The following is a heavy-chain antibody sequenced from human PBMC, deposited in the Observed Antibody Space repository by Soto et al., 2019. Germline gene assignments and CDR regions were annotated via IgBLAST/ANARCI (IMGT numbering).Heavy chain of an antibody. Sequence: QVQLVESGGGVVQPGKSLTLSCAASGFSFGSYGMHWVRQAPGKGMEYVAVIGQDGRHENYADSVKGRLTISRDNSKNALYLQMNSLTAEDTAVYYCARDRSIVVDGPWQHPFDYWGQGTLVTVSS. J-gene: IGHJ4*02. D-gene: IGHD6-19*01. CDR2: IGQDGRHE. CDR1: GFSFGSYG. CDR3: ARDRSIVVDGPWQHPFDY. V-gene: IGHV3-33*01.